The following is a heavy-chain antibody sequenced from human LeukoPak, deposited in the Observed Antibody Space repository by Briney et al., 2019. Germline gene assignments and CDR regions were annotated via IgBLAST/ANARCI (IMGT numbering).Heavy chain of an antibody. J-gene: IGHJ4*02. CDR2: IYYTGNT. V-gene: IGHV4-59*01. Sequence: PSETLSLTCTVSGGSISSYYWNWIRQPPGKGLEWIGSIYYTGNTYYKPSLKSRVTIAVDTSKNQFSLKLSSVTAADTAVYYCARSTPRIVGATNFDYWGQGTLVTVSS. D-gene: IGHD1-26*01. CDR1: GGSISSYY. CDR3: ARSTPRIVGATNFDY.